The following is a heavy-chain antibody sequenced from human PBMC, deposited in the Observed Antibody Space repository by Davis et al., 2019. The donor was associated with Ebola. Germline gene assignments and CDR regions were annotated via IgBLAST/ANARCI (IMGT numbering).Heavy chain of an antibody. V-gene: IGHV4-61*01. Sequence: PSETLSLTCTVSGGSVSSGSYYWSWIRQPPGKGLEWIGYIYYSGSTNYNPSLKSRVTISVDTSKNQFSLKLSSVTAADTAVYYCARHKERFEALDYWGQGTLVTVSS. J-gene: IGHJ4*02. D-gene: IGHD3-9*01. CDR1: GGSVSSGSYY. CDR3: ARHKERFEALDY. CDR2: IYYSGST.